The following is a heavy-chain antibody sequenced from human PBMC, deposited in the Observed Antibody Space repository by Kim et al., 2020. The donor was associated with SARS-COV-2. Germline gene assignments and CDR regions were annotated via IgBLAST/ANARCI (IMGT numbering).Heavy chain of an antibody. V-gene: IGHV4-34*01. D-gene: IGHD1-26*01. CDR3: ARDKSRWELPLYYYYGMDV. Sequence: SETLSLTCAVYGGSFSGYYWSWIRQPPGKGLEWIGEINHSGSTNYNPSLKSRVTISVDTSKNQFSLKLSSVTAADTAVYYCARDKSRWELPLYYYYGMDV. J-gene: IGHJ6*01. CDR2: INHSGST. CDR1: GGSFSGYY.